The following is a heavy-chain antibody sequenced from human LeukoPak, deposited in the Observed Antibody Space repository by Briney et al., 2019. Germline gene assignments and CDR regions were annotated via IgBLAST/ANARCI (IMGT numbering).Heavy chain of an antibody. J-gene: IGHJ4*02. D-gene: IGHD6-13*01. CDR1: GFTFSDYY. CDR2: ISSSGSTI. CDR3: ARDPHSSSWPFDY. Sequence: GGSLRLSCAASGFTFSDYYMSWIRQAPGKGLEWVSYISSSGSTIYYADSVKGRFTISRDNAKNSLYLQMNSLRAEDTAVYYCARDPHSSSWPFDYWGQGTLVTVSS. V-gene: IGHV3-11*04.